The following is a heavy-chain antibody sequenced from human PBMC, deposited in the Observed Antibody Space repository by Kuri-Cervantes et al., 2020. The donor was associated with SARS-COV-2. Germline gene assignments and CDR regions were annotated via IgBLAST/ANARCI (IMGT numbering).Heavy chain of an antibody. J-gene: IGHJ3*02. CDR1: GFTFDDYG. CDR3: AREFRSFTMIVADAFDI. V-gene: IGHV3-20*04. CDR2: INWNGGST. Sequence: GESLKISCAASGFTFDDYGMSWVRQAPGRGLEWVSGINWNGGSTGYADSVKGRFTISRDNAKNSLYLQMNSLRAEDTALYYCAREFRSFTMIVADAFDIWGRGTMVTVSS. D-gene: IGHD3-22*01.